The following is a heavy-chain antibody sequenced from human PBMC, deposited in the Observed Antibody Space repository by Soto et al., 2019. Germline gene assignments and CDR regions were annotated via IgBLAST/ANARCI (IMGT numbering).Heavy chain of an antibody. D-gene: IGHD2-15*01. CDR1: GFSLSTSGVG. V-gene: IGHV2-5*01. J-gene: IGHJ4*02. Sequence: QITLKESGPTLVKPTQTLTLTCTFSGFSLSTSGVGVGWIRQPPGKALEWLALIYWNDDKRYSPSLKSRLTCTKDTSKTQVILTKTNMDPVDTATYYCAHRPSYCSGGSGYPGFDYWGQGTLVTVSS. CDR3: AHRPSYCSGGSGYPGFDY. CDR2: IYWNDDK.